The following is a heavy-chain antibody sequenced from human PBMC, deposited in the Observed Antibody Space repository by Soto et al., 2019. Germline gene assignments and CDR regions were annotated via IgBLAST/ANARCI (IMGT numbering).Heavy chain of an antibody. D-gene: IGHD6-13*01. V-gene: IGHV1-69*08. CDR2: IIPILGIA. CDR1: GGTFSSYT. Sequence: QVQLVQSGAEVKKPGSSVKVSCKASGGTFSSYTISWVRQAPGQGLEWMGRIIPILGIANYAQKFQGRVTITADKSTSTADVELSSLRSEDTAVYYCAGDGPDSSSSNYWGQGTLVTVSS. CDR3: AGDGPDSSSSNY. J-gene: IGHJ4*02.